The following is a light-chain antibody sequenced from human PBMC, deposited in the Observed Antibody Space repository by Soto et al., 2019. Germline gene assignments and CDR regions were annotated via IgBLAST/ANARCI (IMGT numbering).Light chain of an antibody. J-gene: IGKJ4*01. CDR3: QQYKSFSLT. CDR1: QSIDSW. CDR2: KTS. V-gene: IGKV1-5*03. Sequence: DIQMTQSPSTLSASVGDRVTITCRASQSIDSWLAWYQQKPGKAPKLLIYKTSSLESGVPSRFSGSGSGTEFSLTISSLQPYDFATYYCQQYKSFSLTFGGGTRVEVK.